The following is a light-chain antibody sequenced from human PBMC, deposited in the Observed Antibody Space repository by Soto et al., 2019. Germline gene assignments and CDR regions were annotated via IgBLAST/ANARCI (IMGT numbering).Light chain of an antibody. CDR2: EVS. V-gene: IGLV2-14*01. CDR3: SSYTSSSTVV. CDR1: SNDVGGYHY. Sequence: QSALTQPASVSGSLGQSITIPCTGTSNDVGGYHYVSWYQQHPGKAPQLMIYEVSNRPSGVSNRFSGSKSDKTASLTISGLQAKDEADYYCSSYTSSSTVVFGGGTKLTVL. J-gene: IGLJ2*01.